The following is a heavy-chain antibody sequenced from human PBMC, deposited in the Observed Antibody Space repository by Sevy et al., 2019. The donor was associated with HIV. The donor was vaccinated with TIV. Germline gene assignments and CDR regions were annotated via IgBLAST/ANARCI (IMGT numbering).Heavy chain of an antibody. CDR1: GFTFSGSA. D-gene: IGHD3-3*01. J-gene: IGHJ6*02. V-gene: IGHV3-64D*09. CDR3: VKDSIFYDSSSGYRPFYYYGMDV. CDR2: ISSSGSGT. Sequence: GGSLRLSCSVSGFTFSGSALHWVRQAPGKGLEYVSVISSSGSGTYYAESVKGRLTISRDNSKNTLYLQMRSLRTEDTAVYYCVKDSIFYDSSSGYRPFYYYGMDVWGQGTSVTVSS.